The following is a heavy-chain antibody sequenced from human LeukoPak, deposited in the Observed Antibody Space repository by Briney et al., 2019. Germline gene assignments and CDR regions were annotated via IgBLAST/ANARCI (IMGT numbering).Heavy chain of an antibody. CDR2: IKQDGSEK. V-gene: IGHV3-7*03. Sequence: GGSLRLSCAASGFTFSSYWMSWVRQAPGKGLEWVANIKQDGSEKYYVDSVKGRFTISRDNSKNTLYLQMNSLRAEDTAVYYCARDRGLKGLDYWGQGTLVTVSS. CDR1: GFTFSSYW. D-gene: IGHD3-10*01. J-gene: IGHJ4*02. CDR3: ARDRGLKGLDY.